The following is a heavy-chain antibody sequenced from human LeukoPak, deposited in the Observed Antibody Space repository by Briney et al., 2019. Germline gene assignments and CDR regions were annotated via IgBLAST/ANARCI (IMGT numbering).Heavy chain of an antibody. Sequence: PGGSLRLSCAASGFTFSSYGMHWVRQAPGKGLEWVAVISFDGNNKYYADSVKGRFTISRDNSKNTLYLQMNSLRAEDTAVYYCARDACSGGSCYFDYWGQGTLVTVSS. CDR1: GFTFSSYG. CDR2: ISFDGNNK. V-gene: IGHV3-30*03. D-gene: IGHD2-15*01. CDR3: ARDACSGGSCYFDY. J-gene: IGHJ4*02.